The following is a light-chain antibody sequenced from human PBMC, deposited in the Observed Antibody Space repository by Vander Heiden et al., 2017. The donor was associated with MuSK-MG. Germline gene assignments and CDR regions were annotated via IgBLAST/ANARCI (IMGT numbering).Light chain of an antibody. V-gene: IGKV3-11*01. Sequence: EIVLTQSPATLSLSPGERATLSCRASQSVSSYLAWYQQKPGQAPRLLIYDASNRDTGIPARFSGSGYGTDFTLTISSLEPEDFAVYYCQQLSNWPPITFGQGTRLEIK. CDR3: QQLSNWPPIT. CDR1: QSVSSY. J-gene: IGKJ5*01. CDR2: DAS.